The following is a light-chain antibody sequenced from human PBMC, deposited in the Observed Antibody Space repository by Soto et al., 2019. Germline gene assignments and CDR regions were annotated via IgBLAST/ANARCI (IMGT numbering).Light chain of an antibody. CDR2: VAS. CDR1: QDIGSH. V-gene: IGKV1-9*01. Sequence: IQLTQSPSFLSASVGDTVTITCRASQDIGSHLAWYQQKPGTVPNILIYVASTLQTGVTARFSGSESGTEFTLTIKSLQPEDFATYYCQQFGSSPLTFGGGTEVEIK. J-gene: IGKJ4*01. CDR3: QQFGSSPLT.